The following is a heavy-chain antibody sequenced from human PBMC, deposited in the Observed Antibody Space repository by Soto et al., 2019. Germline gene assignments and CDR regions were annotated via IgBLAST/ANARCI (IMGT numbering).Heavy chain of an antibody. CDR3: ARQPRPYGSGSYYNDEDY. Sequence: SETLSLTCTVSGGSISSSSYYWGWIRQPPGKGLEWIGSIYYSGSTYYNPSLKSRVTISVDTSKNQFSLKLSSVTAADTAVYYCARQPRPYGSGSYYNDEDYWGQGTLVTVSS. D-gene: IGHD3-10*01. CDR1: GGSISSSSYY. V-gene: IGHV4-39*01. J-gene: IGHJ4*02. CDR2: IYYSGST.